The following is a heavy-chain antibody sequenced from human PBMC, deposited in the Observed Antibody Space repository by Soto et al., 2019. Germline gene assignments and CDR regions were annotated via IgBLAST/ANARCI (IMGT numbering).Heavy chain of an antibody. V-gene: IGHV3-7*05. CDR2: INQVGIKI. D-gene: IGHD2-15*01. CDR1: GLTFTRFW. CDR3: ARDFYPSGEFCYDAFDV. J-gene: IGHJ3*01. Sequence: EVQFVESGGGLVQPGGSLRLSCAALGLTFTRFWWTWVRQGPGKGLEGVANINQVGIKIHYGDSVEGRFTLSRDNAKNSLYLQLNILRPEDTAMYYCARDFYPSGEFCYDAFDVWGHGTVVTV.